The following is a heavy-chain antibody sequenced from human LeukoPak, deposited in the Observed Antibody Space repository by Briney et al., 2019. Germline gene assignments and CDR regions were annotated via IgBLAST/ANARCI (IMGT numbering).Heavy chain of an antibody. D-gene: IGHD6-13*01. Sequence: ASVKVSCKASGGTFSSYAISWVRQAPGQGLEWMGGIIPIFGTANYAQKFQGRVTITADESTSTAYMELGSLRSEDTAVYYCAVRGSSSWYRAPFDYWGQGTLVTVSS. CDR2: IIPIFGTA. V-gene: IGHV1-69*13. CDR3: AVRGSSSWYRAPFDY. J-gene: IGHJ4*02. CDR1: GGTFSSYA.